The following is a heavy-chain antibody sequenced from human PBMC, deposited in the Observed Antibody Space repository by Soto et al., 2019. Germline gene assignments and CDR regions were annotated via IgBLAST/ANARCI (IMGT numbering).Heavy chain of an antibody. CDR1: GGTFSIYA. CDR2: IIPIFGTA. Sequence: GASVKVSFKASGGTFSIYAISWVRQAPGQGRGWMGGIIPIFGTANYAQKFQGRVTITADESTSTAYMELSSLRSEDTAVYYFARGRGYCSSTSCDSAGGNWFDPSGQGTLVTVTS. CDR3: ARGRGYCSSTSCDSAGGNWFDP. V-gene: IGHV1-69*13. J-gene: IGHJ5*02. D-gene: IGHD2-2*01.